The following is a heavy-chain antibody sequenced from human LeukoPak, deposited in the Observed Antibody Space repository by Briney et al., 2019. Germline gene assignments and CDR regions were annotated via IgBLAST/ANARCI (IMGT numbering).Heavy chain of an antibody. CDR3: ARAGCSSTSCYEYYYYYYYMDV. J-gene: IGHJ6*03. CDR2: IYYSGST. D-gene: IGHD2-2*01. Sequence: SETLSLTCTVSGGSTSSYYWSWIRQPPGKGLEWIGYIYYSGSTNYNPSLKRRVTISVDTSKNQFSLKLSSVTAADTAVYYCARAGCSSTSCYEYYYYYYYMDVWGKGTTVTVSS. CDR1: GGSTSSYY. V-gene: IGHV4-59*01.